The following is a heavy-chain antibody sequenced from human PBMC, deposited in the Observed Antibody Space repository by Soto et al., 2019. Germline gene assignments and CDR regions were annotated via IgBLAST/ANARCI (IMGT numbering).Heavy chain of an antibody. Sequence: GSSVKVCCKASGYTFTSYGIRWVRQSPGQGLEWMGWISAYNGNTNYAQKLQGRVTMTTDTSTSTDYMELRSLRSDDTAVYYCARVTDVIKSFGVVINWFDPWGQGTMVTVSS. CDR1: GYTFTSYG. CDR2: ISAYNGNT. J-gene: IGHJ5*02. D-gene: IGHD3-3*01. CDR3: ARVTDVIKSFGVVINWFDP. V-gene: IGHV1-18*01.